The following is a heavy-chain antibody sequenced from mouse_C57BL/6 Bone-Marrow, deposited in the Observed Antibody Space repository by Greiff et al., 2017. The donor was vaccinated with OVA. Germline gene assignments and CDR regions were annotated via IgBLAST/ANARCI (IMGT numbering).Heavy chain of an antibody. J-gene: IGHJ3*01. Sequence: EVKLVESGAGLVKPGGSLQLSCAASGFTFSSSAMSWVRQTPEKRLEWVAYISSGGDYIYYADTVKGRFTISRDNARNTLYLQMSSLKSEDTAMYYCTREREYDGSFANWGQGTLDTASA. CDR2: ISSGGDYI. CDR3: TREREYDGSFAN. CDR1: GFTFSSSA. D-gene: IGHD1-2*01. V-gene: IGHV5-9-1*02.